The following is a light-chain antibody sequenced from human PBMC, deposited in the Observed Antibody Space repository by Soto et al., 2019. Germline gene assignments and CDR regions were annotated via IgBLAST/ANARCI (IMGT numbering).Light chain of an antibody. J-gene: IGKJ1*01. CDR1: QSIDNY. Sequence: DIQMTQSPSSLSVSVGDRVTITCRASQSIDNYLNWYQQKPGKAPNLLIYAASTLLSGVPSRFSGRGSGTHFTLTISSLQPEDFATHYCQQSYSSPETFGQGTKVEIK. CDR2: AAS. CDR3: QQSYSSPET. V-gene: IGKV1-39*01.